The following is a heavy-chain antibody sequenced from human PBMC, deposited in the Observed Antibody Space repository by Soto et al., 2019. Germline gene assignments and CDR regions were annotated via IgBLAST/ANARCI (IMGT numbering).Heavy chain of an antibody. D-gene: IGHD6-6*01. Sequence: SETLSLTCTVSGGSISSYYWSWIRQSPGKGLEWIGYIHYSGSTNSNPSLKSRVTISVDTSRNQFSLMLSSVTAADTAVFYCARGMRVTSIAARPGYFDYWGQGTLVTVSS. CDR2: IHYSGST. J-gene: IGHJ4*02. CDR1: GGSISSYY. CDR3: ARGMRVTSIAARPGYFDY. V-gene: IGHV4-59*12.